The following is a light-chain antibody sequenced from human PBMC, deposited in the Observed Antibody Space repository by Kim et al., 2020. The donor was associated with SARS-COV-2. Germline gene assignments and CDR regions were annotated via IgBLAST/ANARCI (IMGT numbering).Light chain of an antibody. Sequence: SVALGQTARIPCGGNNIGSKNVHWYQQKPGQAPVLVIYRDNNRPSGIPERFSGSNSGNTATLTISRAQAGDEADYYCQVWDSSTVLFGGGTKVTVL. CDR3: QVWDSSTVL. CDR1: NIGSKN. J-gene: IGLJ2*01. CDR2: RDN. V-gene: IGLV3-9*01.